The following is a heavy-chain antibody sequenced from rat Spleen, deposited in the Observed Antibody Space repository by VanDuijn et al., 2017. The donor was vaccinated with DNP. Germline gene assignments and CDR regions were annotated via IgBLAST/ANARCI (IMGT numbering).Heavy chain of an antibody. CDR3: ARPDY. CDR2: INPDGGST. CDR1: GFTVSDYN. J-gene: IGHJ2*01. Sequence: EVRLVESGGGLVQPGRSLKLSCAASGFTVSDYNMAWVRQAPTTGLEWVASINPDGGSTYYRDSVKGRFTISRDNAKSTLYLQMDSLRSEDTATYYCARPDYWGQGVMVTVSS. V-gene: IGHV5-25*01.